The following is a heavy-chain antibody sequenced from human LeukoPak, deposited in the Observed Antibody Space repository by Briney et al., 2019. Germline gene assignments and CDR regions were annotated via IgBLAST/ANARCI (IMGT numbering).Heavy chain of an antibody. CDR3: AKDLGYSYGRYYFDY. D-gene: IGHD5-18*01. V-gene: IGHV3-23*01. Sequence: GGSLRLSCAASGFTFSSYAMNWVRQAPGKGLEWVSAINSNGGSTYYADSVKGRFTISRDNSKNTLYLQMNSLRAEDTAVYYCAKDLGYSYGRYYFDYWGQGTLVTVSS. CDR1: GFTFSSYA. CDR2: INSNGGST. J-gene: IGHJ4*02.